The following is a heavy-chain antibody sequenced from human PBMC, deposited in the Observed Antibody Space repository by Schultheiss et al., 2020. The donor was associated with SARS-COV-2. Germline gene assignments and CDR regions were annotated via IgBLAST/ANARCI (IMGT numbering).Heavy chain of an antibody. CDR2: ISSSSSYI. CDR1: GFTFSSYS. CDR3: ARDLPTDYYDSSGTDDY. V-gene: IGHV3-21*01. D-gene: IGHD3-22*01. J-gene: IGHJ4*02. Sequence: GRSLRLSCAASGFTFSSYSMNWVRQAPGKGLEWVSSISSSSSYIYYADSVKGRFTISRDNAKNSLYLQMNSLRAEDTAVYYCARDLPTDYYDSSGTDDYWGQGTLVTVSS.